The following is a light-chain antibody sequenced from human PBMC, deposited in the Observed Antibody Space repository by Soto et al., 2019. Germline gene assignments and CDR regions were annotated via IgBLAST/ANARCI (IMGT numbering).Light chain of an antibody. CDR1: QSISSY. J-gene: IGKJ1*01. CDR3: QQSYSTPWT. V-gene: IGKV1-39*01. CDR2: AAS. Sequence: DIQMTQSPSSLSASVGDRVTITCRASQSISSYLNWYQQKPGKAPKFLIYAASSFQSGVPSRFSGSGSGTEFTLTISSLQSEDFATYYCQQSYSTPWTFGQGTRVEIK.